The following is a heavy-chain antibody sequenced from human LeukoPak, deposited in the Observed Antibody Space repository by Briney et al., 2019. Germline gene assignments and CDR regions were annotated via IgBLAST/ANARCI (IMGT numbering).Heavy chain of an antibody. Sequence: PSETLSLTCAVYGGSFSGYYWSWIRQPPGKGLEWIGKINHSGGTDYNPSLKSRVTISVDTSTNQFSLKLTPLTAADTAWSYVARGXXXXXXAXXXXXXPWGQGTLVIVSS. CDR2: INHSGGT. CDR3: ARGXXXXXXAXXXXXXP. CDR1: GGSFSGYY. J-gene: IGHJ5*02. V-gene: IGHV4-34*01.